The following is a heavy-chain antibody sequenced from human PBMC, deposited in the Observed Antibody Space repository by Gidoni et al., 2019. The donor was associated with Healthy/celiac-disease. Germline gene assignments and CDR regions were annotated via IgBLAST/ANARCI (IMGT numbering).Heavy chain of an antibody. CDR1: GFTFSSYA. CDR3: AKDGLDGSVFYNWFDP. J-gene: IGHJ5*02. D-gene: IGHD3-10*01. Sequence: EVQLLESGGGLVQPGGSLRLSCAASGFTFSSYAMSWVRQAPGKGLEWVSAISGSGGSTYYADSVKGRFTISRDNSKNTLYLQMNSLRAEDTAVYYCAKDGLDGSVFYNWFDPWGQGTLVTVSS. CDR2: ISGSGGST. V-gene: IGHV3-23*01.